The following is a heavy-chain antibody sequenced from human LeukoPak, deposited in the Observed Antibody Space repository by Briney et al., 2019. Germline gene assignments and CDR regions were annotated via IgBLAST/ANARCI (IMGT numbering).Heavy chain of an antibody. J-gene: IGHJ4*02. V-gene: IGHV3-74*01. CDR3: ARVEIQLWLNFDY. Sequence: GGSLRLSCAASGFTFSSYWMHWVRQAPGKGLVWVSRINSDGSSTSYADSVKGRFTISRDNAKNTLYLQMNSLRAEDTAVYYCARVEIQLWLNFDYWGQGTLVTVSS. CDR2: INSDGSST. D-gene: IGHD5-18*01. CDR1: GFTFSSYW.